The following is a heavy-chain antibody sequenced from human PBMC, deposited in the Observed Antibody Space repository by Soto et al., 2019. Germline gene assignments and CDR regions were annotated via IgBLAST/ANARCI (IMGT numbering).Heavy chain of an antibody. J-gene: IGHJ5*02. V-gene: IGHV4-59*01. CDR2: IYYSGST. D-gene: IGHD3-3*01. CDR1: GGSISSYY. Sequence: SETLSLTCTVSGGSISSYYWSWIRQPPGKGLEWIGYIYYSGSTNYNPSLKSRVTISVDTSKNQFSLKLSSVTAADTAVYYCARVTTIFGVPNWFDPWGQGTLVTVSS. CDR3: ARVTTIFGVPNWFDP.